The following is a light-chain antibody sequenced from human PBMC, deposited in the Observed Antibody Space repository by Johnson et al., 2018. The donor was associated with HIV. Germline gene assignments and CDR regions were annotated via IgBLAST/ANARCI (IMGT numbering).Light chain of an antibody. CDR3: GTCDLSLNAYV. J-gene: IGLJ1*01. Sequence: QSVLTQPPSVSAAPGQKVTISCSGSSSKIGNNYVSWYQQLPGTAPKLLIYENNKRPSGIPARFSGSKSGTSATLGITGLQTGDEADYFCGTCDLSLNAYVFRPGTKVTVL. CDR1: SSKIGNNY. CDR2: ENN. V-gene: IGLV1-51*02.